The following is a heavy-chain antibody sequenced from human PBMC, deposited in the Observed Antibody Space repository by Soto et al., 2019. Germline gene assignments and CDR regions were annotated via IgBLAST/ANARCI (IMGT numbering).Heavy chain of an antibody. CDR2: MYTTGGT. V-gene: IGHV4-4*07. CDR1: GGSIFSYY. J-gene: IGHJ6*02. D-gene: IGHD6-6*01. CDR3: AGDRPDYFYGMDV. Sequence: KPSETLSLTCIVSGGSIFSYYWDWIRQPAGKGLEWIGRMYTTGGTISGPSLRSRVTMSVDTSKSQFSLKLSSVTAADTAVYYCAGDRPDYFYGMDVWGQGTTVTVSS.